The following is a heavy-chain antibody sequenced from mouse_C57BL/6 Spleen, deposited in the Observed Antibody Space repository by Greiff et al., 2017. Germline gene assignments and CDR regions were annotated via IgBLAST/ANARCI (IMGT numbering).Heavy chain of an antibody. J-gene: IGHJ3*01. Sequence: DVKLQESGPGLVKPSQSLSLTCSVTGYSITSGYYWNWIRQFPGNKLEWMGYISYDGSNNYNPSLKNRISITRDTSKNQFFLKLNSVTTEDTATYCCARGGDVGFAYWGQGTLVTVSA. V-gene: IGHV3-6*01. CDR1: GYSITSGYY. CDR3: ARGGDVGFAY. CDR2: ISYDGSN. D-gene: IGHD3-3*01.